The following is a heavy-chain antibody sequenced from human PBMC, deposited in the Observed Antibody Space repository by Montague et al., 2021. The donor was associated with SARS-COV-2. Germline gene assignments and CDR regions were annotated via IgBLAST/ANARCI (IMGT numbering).Heavy chain of an antibody. CDR3: ARDERRASKWSYGLDV. CDR2: IDAIVNT. V-gene: IGHV3-53*01. CDR1: GFTVSSNY. Sequence: SLRLSCAASGFTVSSNYLTWVRQAPGRGLEWVSFIDAIVNTYYAYSVKGLFTVSRDNSKNTVYLQMNSLRVEDTAIYYCARDERRASKWSYGLDVWGPGTPVTVSS. J-gene: IGHJ6*02. D-gene: IGHD2-15*01.